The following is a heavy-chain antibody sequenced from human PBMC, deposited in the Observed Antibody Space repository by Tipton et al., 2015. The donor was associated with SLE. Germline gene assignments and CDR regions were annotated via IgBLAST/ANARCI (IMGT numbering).Heavy chain of an antibody. D-gene: IGHD6-13*01. J-gene: IGHJ4*02. CDR3: ARHPGSSWYRGRYFDY. CDR2: ISYTGST. CDR1: GISFTSYY. Sequence: TLSLTCTVSGISFTSYYWSWIRQPPGKGLEWVGYISYTGSTIYNPSLESRVTVSMDTSKSQFSLKLSSVTAADTAVYYCARHPGSSWYRGRYFDYWGQGTLVTVSS. V-gene: IGHV4-59*08.